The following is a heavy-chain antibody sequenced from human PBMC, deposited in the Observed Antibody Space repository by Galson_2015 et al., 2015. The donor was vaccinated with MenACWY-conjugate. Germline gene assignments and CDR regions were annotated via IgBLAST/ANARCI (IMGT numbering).Heavy chain of an antibody. J-gene: IGHJ6*02. Sequence: SLRLSCAASGFNFDEYGMSWVRQAPGMGPEWVSVIDWNGVSTDYADSVKGRFTISRDNAVNSLYLQMNSLTAADTALYYCARDRATVTNYYYYGMDSWGQGTLVTVSS. D-gene: IGHD4-17*01. V-gene: IGHV3-20*04. CDR3: ARDRATVTNYYYYGMDS. CDR2: IDWNGVST. CDR1: GFNFDEYG.